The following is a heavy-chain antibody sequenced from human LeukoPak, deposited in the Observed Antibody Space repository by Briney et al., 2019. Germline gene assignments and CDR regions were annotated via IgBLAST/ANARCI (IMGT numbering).Heavy chain of an antibody. Sequence: SETLSLTCAVYGGSFSGYYWSWIRQPPGKGLEWIGGINHSGSTNYNPSLKSRVTISVDTSKNQFSLKLSSVTAADTAVYYCARNLGYCSGGSCLFVPWGQGTLVTVSS. CDR3: ARNLGYCSGGSCLFVP. D-gene: IGHD2-15*01. V-gene: IGHV4-34*01. J-gene: IGHJ5*02. CDR2: INHSGST. CDR1: GGSFSGYY.